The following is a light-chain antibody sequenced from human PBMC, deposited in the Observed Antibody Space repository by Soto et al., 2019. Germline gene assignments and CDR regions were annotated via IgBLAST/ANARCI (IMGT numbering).Light chain of an antibody. V-gene: IGKV3-15*01. Sequence: DIVLTQSPGTLSLSPGERATLSCRASQSVSNNYLAWYQQKPGQAPRLLIYGASTRAPGFPARFSGSGSGTDFTLTISSLQSEDFAVYYCQQYNNWPWTFGQGTKVDIK. CDR2: GAS. CDR1: QSVSNN. CDR3: QQYNNWPWT. J-gene: IGKJ1*01.